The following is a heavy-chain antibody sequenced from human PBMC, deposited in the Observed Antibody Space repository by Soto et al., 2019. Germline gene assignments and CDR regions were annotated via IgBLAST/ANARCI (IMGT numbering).Heavy chain of an antibody. CDR3: ARLEGFGGVLVRAGAFDI. J-gene: IGHJ3*02. CDR1: GFTVSSSY. D-gene: IGHD3-16*02. CDR2: IYSGGST. Sequence: EVQLVETGGGLIQPGGSLRLSCAASGFTVSSSYMSWVRQAPGKGLEWVSVIYSGGSTYYADSVKGRFTISRDNSKNTLYLQMNSLRAEDTAVYYCARLEGFGGVLVRAGAFDIWGQGTMVTVSS. V-gene: IGHV3-53*02.